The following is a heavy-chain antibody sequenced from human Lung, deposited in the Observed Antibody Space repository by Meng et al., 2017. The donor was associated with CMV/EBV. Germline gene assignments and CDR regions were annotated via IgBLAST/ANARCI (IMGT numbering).Heavy chain of an antibody. CDR2: IDVDGQRR. D-gene: IGHD3-16*01. V-gene: IGHV3-30*02. J-gene: IGHJ4*02. CDR1: GLIFNKYG. CDR3: VGHQGGPRDGVRLV. Sequence: GGSXRLXCVASGLIFNKYGIHWLRQAPGKGLEWLSFIDVDGQRRYNGDTVKTRFVVFKDRSKNTVVLQMNSLRVEDTAVYYCVGHQGGPRDGVRLVWGQGXLVTVSS.